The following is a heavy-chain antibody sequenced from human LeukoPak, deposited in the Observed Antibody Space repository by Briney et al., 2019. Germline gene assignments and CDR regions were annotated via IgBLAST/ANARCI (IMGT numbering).Heavy chain of an antibody. CDR1: GYTFTNYY. CDR2: INPSGGTT. J-gene: IGHJ4*02. CDR3: ARALIYSGYTYYFDY. V-gene: IGHV1-46*01. D-gene: IGHD5-12*01. Sequence: ASVKVSCKASGYTFTNYYIHWVRQAPGQGLEWMGIINPSGGTTSYAQKFQGRLTMTRDASTSTVYMELSSLRSGDTAVYYCARALIYSGYTYYFDYWGQGTLVTVFS.